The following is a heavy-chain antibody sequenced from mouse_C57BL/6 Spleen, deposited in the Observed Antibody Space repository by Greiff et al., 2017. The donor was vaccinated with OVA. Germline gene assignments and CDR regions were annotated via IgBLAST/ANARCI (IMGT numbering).Heavy chain of an antibody. CDR3: ARELITTVVAPNAMDY. J-gene: IGHJ4*01. Sequence: DVMLVESGGGLVKPGGSLKLSCAASGFTFSSYAMSWVRQTPDKRLEWVATISDGGSYTYYPDNVKGRFTISRDNAKNNLYLQMSHLTSEDTAMYYCARELITTVVAPNAMDYWGQGTSVTVSS. CDR2: ISDGGSYT. V-gene: IGHV5-4*01. CDR1: GFTFSSYA. D-gene: IGHD1-1*01.